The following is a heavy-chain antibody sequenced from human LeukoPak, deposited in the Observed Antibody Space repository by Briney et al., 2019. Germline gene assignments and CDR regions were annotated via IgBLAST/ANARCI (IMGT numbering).Heavy chain of an antibody. CDR3: ARGSQGSIFDY. V-gene: IGHV3-74*01. Sequence: PGGSLRLSCAASGFTFSSYWMHWVRQAPGKGLVWVSRINSDGRSTTYADSVKGRFTTSKDNAKNTLYLQMNSLRAEDTAVYYCARGSQGSIFDYWGQGTLVTVSS. CDR1: GFTFSSYW. CDR2: INSDGRST. J-gene: IGHJ4*02.